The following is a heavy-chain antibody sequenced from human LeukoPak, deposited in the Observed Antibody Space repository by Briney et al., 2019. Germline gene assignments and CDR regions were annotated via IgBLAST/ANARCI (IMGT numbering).Heavy chain of an antibody. D-gene: IGHD6-13*01. Sequence: GSSVKVSCKASGGTFSSYAISWVRQAPGQGLEWMGGIIPIFGTANYAQKFQGRVTMTTDTSTSTAYMELRSLRSDDTAVYYCATSNYVAAALGYFDYWGQGTLVTVSS. CDR3: ATSNYVAAALGYFDY. CDR2: IIPIFGTA. CDR1: GGTFSSYA. V-gene: IGHV1-69*05. J-gene: IGHJ4*02.